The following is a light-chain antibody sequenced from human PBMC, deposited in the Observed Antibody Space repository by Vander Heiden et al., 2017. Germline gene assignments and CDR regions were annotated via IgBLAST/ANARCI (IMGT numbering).Light chain of an antibody. CDR3: QAWDSSNGV. J-gene: IGLJ1*01. V-gene: IGLV3-1*01. CDR2: KET. Sequence: SSELTHPPSVSVSPGQTASLPCTGAKLWDKYACWYQQKPGQSAVLVIYKETKGPSGIPERVTGSNSGNTATRAISGTQAMDEADYYCQAWDSSNGVVGTGTKVTVL. CDR1: KLWDKY.